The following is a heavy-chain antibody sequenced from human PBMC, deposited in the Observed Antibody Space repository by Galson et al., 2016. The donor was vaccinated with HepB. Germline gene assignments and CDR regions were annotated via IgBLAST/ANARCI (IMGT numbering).Heavy chain of an antibody. CDR1: GFTFSTYA. V-gene: IGHV3-33*03. D-gene: IGHD2/OR15-2a*01. J-gene: IGHJ4*02. CDR2: LWSDESNK. CDR3: AQDQSSKIRGGLEY. Sequence: SLRLSCAASGFTFSTYAIHWVRQAPGKGLEWVAVLWSDESNKVYADSVKGRFTISRDNSKNTVYLQMNNLRAEDTAVYYCAQDQSSKIRGGLEYWGQGTLVTISS.